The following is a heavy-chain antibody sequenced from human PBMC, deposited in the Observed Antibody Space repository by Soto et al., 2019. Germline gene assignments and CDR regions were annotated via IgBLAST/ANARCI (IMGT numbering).Heavy chain of an antibody. CDR1: GFTFSNAW. CDR3: TTDPITIFGVVTYYFDY. V-gene: IGHV3-15*07. CDR2: IKSKTDGGTT. J-gene: IGHJ4*02. D-gene: IGHD3-3*01. Sequence: EVQLVESGGGLVKPGGSLRLSCAASGFTFSNAWMNWVRQAPGKGLEWVGRIKSKTDGGTTDYAAPVKGRFTIPRDDSKNTLYLQMNSLKTEDTAVYYCTTDPITIFGVVTYYFDYWGQGTLVTVSS.